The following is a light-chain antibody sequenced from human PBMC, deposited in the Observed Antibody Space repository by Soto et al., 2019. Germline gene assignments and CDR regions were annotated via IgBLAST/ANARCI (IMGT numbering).Light chain of an antibody. V-gene: IGLV2-23*01. CDR1: SSDVGSYNL. Sequence: QSALTQPASVSGSPGQSITLSCTGTSSDVGSYNLGSWYQQHPGKAPKLMIYEGSKRPSGVSNRFSGSKSGNTASLTISGLQAEDEAEYYCCSYAGSSTCVLGGGTKLTVL. J-gene: IGLJ2*01. CDR2: EGS. CDR3: CSYAGSSTCV.